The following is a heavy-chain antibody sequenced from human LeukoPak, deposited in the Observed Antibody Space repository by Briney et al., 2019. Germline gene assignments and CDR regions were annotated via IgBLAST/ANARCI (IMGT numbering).Heavy chain of an antibody. CDR2: IYYSGST. CDR1: GGSVSSGGYY. CDR3: ARDEFSYFDY. J-gene: IGHJ4*02. V-gene: IGHV4-61*08. Sequence: SETLSLTCTVSGGSVSSGGYYWSWIRQPPGTGLEWIGYIYYSGSTNYNPSLKSRVTISVDTSKNQFSLKLSSVTAADTAVYYCARDEFSYFDYWGQGTLVTVSS.